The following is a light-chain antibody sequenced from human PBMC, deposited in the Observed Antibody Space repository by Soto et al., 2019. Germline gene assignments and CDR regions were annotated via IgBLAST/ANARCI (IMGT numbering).Light chain of an antibody. V-gene: IGKV3-15*01. CDR2: DTS. CDR3: QQRSNWPPKIT. J-gene: IGKJ5*01. Sequence: EIVMTQSPATLSVSPGEGVTLSCRASQGIGDTLAWYQQKPGQTPRLLIYDTSIRATGVPARFSGSRSGAEFTLTISSLQSGDFAVYYCQQRSNWPPKITFGQGTRLEIK. CDR1: QGIGDT.